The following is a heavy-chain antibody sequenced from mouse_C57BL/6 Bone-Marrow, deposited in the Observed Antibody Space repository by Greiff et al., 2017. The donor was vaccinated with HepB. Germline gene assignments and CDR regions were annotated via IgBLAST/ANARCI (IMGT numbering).Heavy chain of an antibody. CDR3: ARGHYYGSSSFAY. D-gene: IGHD1-1*01. CDR1: GYTFTSYW. V-gene: IGHV1-53*01. J-gene: IGHJ3*01. Sequence: VKLQQPGTELVKPGASVKLSCKASGYTFTSYWMHWVKQRPGQGLEWIGNINPSNGGTNYNEKFKSKATLTVDKSSSTAYMQLSSLTSEDSAVYYCARGHYYGSSSFAYWGQGTLVTVSA. CDR2: INPSNGGT.